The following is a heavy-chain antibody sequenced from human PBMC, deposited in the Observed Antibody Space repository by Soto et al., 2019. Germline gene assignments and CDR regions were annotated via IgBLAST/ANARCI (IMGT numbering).Heavy chain of an antibody. Sequence: PGGSLRLSCAASGFTFSSYGMHWVRQAPGKGLEWVAVIWYDGSNKYYADSVKGRFTISRDNSKNTLYLQMNSLRAEDTAVYYCARGEVTRGWVGGMDVWGQGTTVTVSS. D-gene: IGHD2-21*02. J-gene: IGHJ6*02. V-gene: IGHV3-33*01. CDR1: GFTFSSYG. CDR3: ARGEVTRGWVGGMDV. CDR2: IWYDGSNK.